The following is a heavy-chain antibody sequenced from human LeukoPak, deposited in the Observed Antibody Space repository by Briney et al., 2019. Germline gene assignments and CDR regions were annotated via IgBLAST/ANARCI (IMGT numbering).Heavy chain of an antibody. V-gene: IGHV4-39*07. D-gene: IGHD5-18*01. CDR1: GGSISSSSYY. Sequence: SETLSLTCTVSGGSISSSSYYWGWIRQPPGKGLEWIGSIYYSGSTYYNPSLKSRVTISVDTSKNQFSLKLSSVTAADTAVYYCARGRRGYSYGYLGLISYFDYWGQGTLVTVSS. J-gene: IGHJ4*02. CDR3: ARGRRGYSYGYLGLISYFDY. CDR2: IYYSGST.